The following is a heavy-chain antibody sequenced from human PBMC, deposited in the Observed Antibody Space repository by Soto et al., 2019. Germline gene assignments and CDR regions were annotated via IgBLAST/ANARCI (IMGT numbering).Heavy chain of an antibody. CDR3: ARGGYYYDSSGYYDPNWFDP. J-gene: IGHJ5*02. CDR2: IYYSGST. V-gene: IGHV4-39*07. D-gene: IGHD3-22*01. Sequence: SETLSLTCTVSGGSISSSSYYWGWIRQPPGKGLEWIGSIYYSGSTYYNPFLKSRVTISVDTSKNQFSLKLSSVTAADTAVYYCARGGYYYDSSGYYDPNWFDPWGQGTLVTVSS. CDR1: GGSISSSSYY.